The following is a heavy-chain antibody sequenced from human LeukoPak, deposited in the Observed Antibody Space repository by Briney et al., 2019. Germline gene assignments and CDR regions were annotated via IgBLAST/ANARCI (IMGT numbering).Heavy chain of an antibody. J-gene: IGHJ4*02. D-gene: IGHD2-15*01. CDR2: IKQDGSEK. V-gene: IGHV3-7*01. Sequence: GGSLRLSCAASGFTFSSYWMSWVRQAPGKGLEWVANIKQDGSEKYYVDSVKGRFTISRDNAKNSLYLQMNSLRAEDTAVYYCAREDVSGSGYGFDYWGQGTLVTVSS. CDR3: AREDVSGSGYGFDY. CDR1: GFTFSSYW.